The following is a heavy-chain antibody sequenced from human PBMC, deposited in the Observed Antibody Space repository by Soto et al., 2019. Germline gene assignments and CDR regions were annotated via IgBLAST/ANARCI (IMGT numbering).Heavy chain of an antibody. CDR3: VRGGTPIDY. CDR2: ISAYNGNT. J-gene: IGHJ4*02. D-gene: IGHD3-16*01. V-gene: IGHV1-18*01. CDR1: GYTFTNFG. Sequence: QVQLVQSGAEVKKPGASVKVSCKTSGYTFTNFGLSWVRQAPGQGLEWMGWISAYNGNTNYAQNCQGRVTMTTDTSTSTASMELRSLRSDDTAVYYCVRGGTPIDYWGQGTLVTVSS.